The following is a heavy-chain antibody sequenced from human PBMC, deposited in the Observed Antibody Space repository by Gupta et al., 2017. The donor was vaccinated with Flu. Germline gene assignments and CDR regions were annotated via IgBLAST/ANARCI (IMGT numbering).Heavy chain of an antibody. D-gene: IGHD3-22*01. Sequence: EVQLVESGGGVVRPGGSLRLSCAASGFTFDDYGLSWVRQAPGKGLEWVSGINWNGGSTGYADSVKGRFTISRDNAKNSLYLQMNSLRAEDTALYHCARDIYDSSGYYWFDPWGQGTLVTVSS. V-gene: IGHV3-20*01. CDR1: GFTFDDYG. CDR2: INWNGGST. J-gene: IGHJ5*02. CDR3: ARDIYDSSGYYWFDP.